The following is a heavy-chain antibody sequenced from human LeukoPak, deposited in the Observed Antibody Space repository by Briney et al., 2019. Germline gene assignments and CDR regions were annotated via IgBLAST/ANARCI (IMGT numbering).Heavy chain of an antibody. D-gene: IGHD5/OR15-5a*01. CDR3: ARERDGNMVSPFDH. Sequence: ASVKVSCKASGYTFTGHYMNWVRQAPGQRPEWMGWINPVSGETHFAQKFQGRVTMTRDTSITTAYMELWGLRSDDTAVYFCARERDGNMVSPFDHWGQGTLVTVSS. CDR2: INPVSGET. CDR1: GYTFTGHY. V-gene: IGHV1-2*02. J-gene: IGHJ4*02.